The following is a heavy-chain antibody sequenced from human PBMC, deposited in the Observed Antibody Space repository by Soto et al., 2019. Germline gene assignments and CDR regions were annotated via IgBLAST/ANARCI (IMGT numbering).Heavy chain of an antibody. CDR2: ISGSGCST. CDR1: GFTFSSYA. CDR3: AKDRSADSEGDDFDY. J-gene: IGHJ4*02. D-gene: IGHD3-16*01. V-gene: IGHV3-23*01. Sequence: GGSLRLSCAASGFTFSSYAMSWVRQAPGKGLEWVSAISGSGCSTYYANSVKVRFTISRDNSKNTLYQQMNSLRAEDTDVDNCAKDRSADSEGDDFDYWGQGTLVTVSS.